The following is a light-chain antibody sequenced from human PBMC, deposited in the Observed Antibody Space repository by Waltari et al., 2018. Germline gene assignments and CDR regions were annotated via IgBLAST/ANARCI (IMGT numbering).Light chain of an antibody. Sequence: EIVMTQSPATLYVSPGEGATLSCRASQSVTTKLAWYQLKPGQDPRLLIYDASSRATGIPARFSGSGFGTEFTLTISSLQSEDFAVYYCQQYHNWPPWTFGRGTKVEIK. CDR3: QQYHNWPPWT. CDR2: DAS. CDR1: QSVTTK. V-gene: IGKV3D-15*01. J-gene: IGKJ1*01.